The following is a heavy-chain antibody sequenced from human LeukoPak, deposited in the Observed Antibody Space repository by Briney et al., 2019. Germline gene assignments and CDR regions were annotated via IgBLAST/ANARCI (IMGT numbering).Heavy chain of an antibody. J-gene: IGHJ4*02. CDR3: ARDRGTWNDDGFDY. D-gene: IGHD1-1*01. V-gene: IGHV4-61*05. Sequence: PSETLSLTCTVSGGSISSNSYYWGWIRQPPGKGLEWIGYIYYSGSTNYNPSLKSRVTMSVDTSKNQFSLKLSSVTAADTAVYYCARDRGTWNDDGFDYWGQGTLVIVSS. CDR1: GGSISSNSYY. CDR2: IYYSGST.